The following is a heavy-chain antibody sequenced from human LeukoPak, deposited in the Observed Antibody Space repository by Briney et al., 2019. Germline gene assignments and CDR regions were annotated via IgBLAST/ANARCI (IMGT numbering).Heavy chain of an antibody. CDR3: ARAVLATKSEHWFDP. CDR2: IYYTGST. D-gene: IGHD2-8*01. J-gene: IGHJ5*02. CDR1: GGSISSFY. Sequence: SETLSLTCTVSGGSISSFYWSWIRQPPGKGLEWIGYIYYTGSTNYNSSLKSRVTISVDTSKKQFSLNLSSVTAADTAMYYCARAVLATKSEHWFDPWGQGTLVTVSS. V-gene: IGHV4-59*01.